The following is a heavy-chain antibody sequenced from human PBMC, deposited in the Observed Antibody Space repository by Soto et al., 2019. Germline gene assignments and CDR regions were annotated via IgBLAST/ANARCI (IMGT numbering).Heavy chain of an antibody. V-gene: IGHV1-2*04. CDR1: GYSFSDYY. J-gene: IGHJ6*02. CDR3: VRSPRDLRYGLDV. D-gene: IGHD3-10*01. CDR2: INPDTGVT. Sequence: GASVKVSCKASGYSFSDYYIHWVRQAPGQGLEWLGWINPDTGVTHFAQKFQGWVTMTRDSSISTAYMELTRLTSDDTAVYYCVRSPRDLRYGLDVSGQGTTVTVSS.